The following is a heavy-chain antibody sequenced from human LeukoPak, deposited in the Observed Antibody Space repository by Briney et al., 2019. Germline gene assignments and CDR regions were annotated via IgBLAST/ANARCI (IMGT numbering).Heavy chain of an antibody. CDR1: GFTFSSYG. CDR2: VSYEGTIK. CDR3: AREKFDS. V-gene: IGHV3-30*03. Sequence: GGSLRLSCAASGFTFSSYGMHWVRQAPGKGLEWVAVVSYEGTIKYYSDSAKGRFTISRDNSNSLISLQMNDLITEDTAVYYCAREKFDSWGQGTLVTVSP. J-gene: IGHJ5*01.